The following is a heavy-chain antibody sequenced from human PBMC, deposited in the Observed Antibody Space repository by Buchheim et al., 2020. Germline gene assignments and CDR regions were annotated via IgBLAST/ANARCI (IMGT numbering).Heavy chain of an antibody. D-gene: IGHD4-23*01. J-gene: IGHJ4*02. V-gene: IGHV3-30*18. CDR3: AKDKVFYGGNSFDY. CDR2: ISYDGSNK. Sequence: QVQLVESGGGVVQPGRSLRLSCAASGFTFSSYGMHWVRQAPGKGLEWVAVISYDGSNKYYADSVKGRFTISRDNSKNPLYLQMNSLRAEDTAVYYCAKDKVFYGGNSFDYWGQGTL. CDR1: GFTFSSYG.